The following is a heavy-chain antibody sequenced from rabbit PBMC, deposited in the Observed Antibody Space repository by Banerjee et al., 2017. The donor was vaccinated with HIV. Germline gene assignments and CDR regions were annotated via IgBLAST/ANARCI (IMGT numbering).Heavy chain of an antibody. D-gene: IGHD2-1*01. V-gene: IGHV1S45*01. CDR2: IGAGSGAT. Sequence: QEQLVESGGGLVQPGASLTLTCTASGFSFSSGSWICWVRQAPGKGLEWIGCIGAGSGATYYATWVNGRFTIASDNAQNTLWLQLNSLTAADTATYFCARGYDDYDARLDLWGPGTLVTVS. CDR3: ARGYDDYDARLDL. CDR1: GFSFSSGSW. J-gene: IGHJ3*01.